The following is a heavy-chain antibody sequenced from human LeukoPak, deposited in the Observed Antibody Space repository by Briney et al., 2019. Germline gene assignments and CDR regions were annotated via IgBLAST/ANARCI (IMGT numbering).Heavy chain of an antibody. CDR1: GGSISSYY. V-gene: IGHV4-59*01. Sequence: SETLSLTCTVSGGSISSYYWSWIRQPPGKGLEWIGYIYYSGSINYNPSLKSRVTISVDTSKNQFSLKLSSVTAADTAVYYCARRGQQLGGAVDYWGQGTLVTVSS. D-gene: IGHD6-13*01. CDR3: ARRGQQLGGAVDY. J-gene: IGHJ4*02. CDR2: IYYSGSI.